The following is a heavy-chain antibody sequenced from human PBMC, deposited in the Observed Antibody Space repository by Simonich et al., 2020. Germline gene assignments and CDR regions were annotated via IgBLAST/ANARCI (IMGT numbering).Heavy chain of an antibody. Sequence: EVQLVESGGGLVQPGGSLRLSCAASGFTFSSYWMSWVRQAPGKGLEWGANIKQDGSEKYYVDSVQGRFTISRDNAKNSLYLQMNSLRAEDTAVYYCARDREVYGSGSYYNYWGQGTLVTVSS. D-gene: IGHD3-10*01. CDR1: GFTFSSYW. CDR3: ARDREVYGSGSYYNY. J-gene: IGHJ4*02. CDR2: IKQDGSEK. V-gene: IGHV3-7*01.